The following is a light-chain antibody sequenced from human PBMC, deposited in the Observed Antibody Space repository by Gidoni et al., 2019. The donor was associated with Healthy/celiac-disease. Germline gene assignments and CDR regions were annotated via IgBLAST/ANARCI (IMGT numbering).Light chain of an antibody. Sequence: SVLTQPPSVSAAPGQKVTISYSGSSSNIVNNYVSWYQQLPGTAPKLLIYDNNKRTSGSPDRFSGSKSGTSDILSSTGLQTGDEADYYCGTWDSSLSAGVFGGGTKLTV. CDR1: SSNIVNNY. V-gene: IGLV1-51*01. J-gene: IGLJ3*02. CDR3: GTWDSSLSAGV. CDR2: DNN.